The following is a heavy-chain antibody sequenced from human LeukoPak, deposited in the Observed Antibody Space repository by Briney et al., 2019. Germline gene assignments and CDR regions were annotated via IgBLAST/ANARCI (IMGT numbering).Heavy chain of an antibody. CDR2: IYHSGST. CDR3: ARATPGMIAVAPMDV. V-gene: IGHV4-4*02. D-gene: IGHD3-22*01. CDR1: GGSISSSNW. J-gene: IGHJ6*03. Sequence: SETLSLTCAVSGGSISSSNWWSWVRQPPGKGLEWIGEIYHSGSTNYNPSLKSRVTISVDTSKNQFSLKLSSVTAADTAVYYCARATPGMIAVAPMDVWGKGTTVTVSS.